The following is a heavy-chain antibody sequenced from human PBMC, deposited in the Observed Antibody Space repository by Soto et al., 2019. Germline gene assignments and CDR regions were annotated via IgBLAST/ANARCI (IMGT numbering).Heavy chain of an antibody. V-gene: IGHV1-69*01. D-gene: IGHD4-4*01. CDR1: GGTFSCYA. CDR3: ARADSNYVRDWYFDL. Sequence: QMQLVQSRAEVKKPGSSVKVSCKASGGTFSCYAISWVRQAPGQGLEWMGGIIPIFGTANYAQKFQGRVTITADESTSTAYMELSSLRSEDTAVYYCARADSNYVRDWYFDLWGRGTLVTVSS. J-gene: IGHJ2*01. CDR2: IIPIFGTA.